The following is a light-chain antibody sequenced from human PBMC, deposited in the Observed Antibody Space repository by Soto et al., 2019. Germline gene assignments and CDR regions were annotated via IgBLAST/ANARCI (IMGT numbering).Light chain of an antibody. V-gene: IGKV3-20*01. CDR2: DAF. J-gene: IGKJ1*01. CDR3: QQYGSSPWT. CDR1: QSVSTY. Sequence: EIVLTQSQDTLSLSPGERATLSCLASQSVSTYLAWYQQKPGQAPRLLIYDAFNRATGVPARFRGSGSGTDFTLTISRLEPEDFAVYYCQQYGSSPWTFGQGTKVDI.